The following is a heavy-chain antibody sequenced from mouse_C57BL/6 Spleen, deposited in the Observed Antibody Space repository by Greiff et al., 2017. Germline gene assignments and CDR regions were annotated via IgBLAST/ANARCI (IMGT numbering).Heavy chain of an antibody. D-gene: IGHD2-4*01. V-gene: IGHV1-22*01. CDR3: RGYDYFFAY. CDR2: INPNNGGT. CDR1: GYTFTAYN. J-gene: IGHJ3*01. Sequence: VQLQQSGPELVKPGASVMMSCKASGYTFTAYNMHWVKQSHGKSLEWIGYINPNNGGTSYNQQFKGKATLTVNKSTSTAYMELRSTTSENSAVYYCRGYDYFFAYWGQGTLVTVSA.